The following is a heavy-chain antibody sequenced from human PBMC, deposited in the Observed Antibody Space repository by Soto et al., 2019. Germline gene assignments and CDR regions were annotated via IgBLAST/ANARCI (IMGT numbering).Heavy chain of an antibody. V-gene: IGHV3-21*01. CDR2: ISSSSSYI. CDR3: ARDFSYAGSSPNFDY. J-gene: IGHJ4*01. Sequence: LRLSCAASAFTFSSFSMNWVRQAPGKGLEWVSSISSSSSYIYYADSVKGRFTISRDNAKNSLYLQMNSLRAEDAAVYYCARDFSYAGSSPNFDYWGHGTLVTVSS. D-gene: IGHD3-16*01. CDR1: AFTFSSFS.